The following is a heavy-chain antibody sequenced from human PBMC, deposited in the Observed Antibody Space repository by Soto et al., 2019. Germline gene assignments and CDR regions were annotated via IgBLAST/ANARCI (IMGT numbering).Heavy chain of an antibody. Sequence: SETLSLTCAFYGVSFSGYYWSCIRQPPGKGLEWIGEINHSGSTNYNPSLKSRVTISVDTSKNQFSLKLSSVTAADTAVYYCARFPDSSSCINWGQGTLVTVSS. D-gene: IGHD6-13*01. V-gene: IGHV4-34*01. J-gene: IGHJ4*02. CDR3: ARFPDSSSCIN. CDR1: GVSFSGYY. CDR2: INHSGST.